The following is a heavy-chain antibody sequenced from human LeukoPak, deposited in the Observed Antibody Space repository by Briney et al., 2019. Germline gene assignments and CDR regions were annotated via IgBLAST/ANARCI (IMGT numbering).Heavy chain of an antibody. V-gene: IGHV4-59*01. CDR2: IYYSGST. CDR1: GGSIISYY. J-gene: IGHJ4*02. Sequence: SETLSLTCTVSGGSIISYYWSWIRQPPGKGLEGIGYIYYSGSTNYNPSLKSRVTISVDTSKNQFSLKLSSVTAADTAVYYCARYIWGSYPTFEDYWGQGTLVTVSS. D-gene: IGHD3-16*02. CDR3: ARYIWGSYPTFEDY.